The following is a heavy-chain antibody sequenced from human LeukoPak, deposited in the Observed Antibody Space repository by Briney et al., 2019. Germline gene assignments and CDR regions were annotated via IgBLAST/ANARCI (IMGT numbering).Heavy chain of an antibody. D-gene: IGHD3-22*01. Sequence: ASVKVSCKASGYTFTGYYMRWVRQAPGQGLEWMGWINPNSGGTNYAQKFQGRVTMTRDTSISTAYMELSRLRSDDTAVYYCARGDYDSSGYYHGYFDYWGQGTLVTVSS. CDR2: INPNSGGT. J-gene: IGHJ4*02. V-gene: IGHV1-2*02. CDR1: GYTFTGYY. CDR3: ARGDYDSSGYYHGYFDY.